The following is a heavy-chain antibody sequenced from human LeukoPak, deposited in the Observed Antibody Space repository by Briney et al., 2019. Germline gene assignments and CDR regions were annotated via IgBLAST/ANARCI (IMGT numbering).Heavy chain of an antibody. D-gene: IGHD6-19*01. CDR1: GGSISSSNW. J-gene: IGHJ4*02. Sequence: SGTLSLTCGVSGGSISSSNWWTWVSQPPGKGLEWIGEIYHNGSTNYNPSLKSRVTISVDKSKNQFSLNLSSVTAADTAVYHCAASVAGALDYWGQGILVTASS. CDR2: IYHNGST. V-gene: IGHV4-4*02. CDR3: AASVAGALDY.